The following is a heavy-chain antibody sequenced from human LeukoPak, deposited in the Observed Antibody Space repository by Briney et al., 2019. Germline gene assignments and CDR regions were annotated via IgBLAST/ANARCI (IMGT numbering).Heavy chain of an antibody. CDR3: ARHLVYGGYSDWYFDL. CDR1: GGSISSYY. CDR2: IYYSGST. V-gene: IGHV4-59*08. Sequence: SETLSLTCTVPGGSISSYYWSWIRQPPGKGLEWIRYIYYSGSTNYNPSLKSRVTISVDTSKNQFSLKLSSLTAADTAVYYCARHLVYGGYSDWYFDLWGRGTLVTVSS. D-gene: IGHD4-23*01. J-gene: IGHJ2*01.